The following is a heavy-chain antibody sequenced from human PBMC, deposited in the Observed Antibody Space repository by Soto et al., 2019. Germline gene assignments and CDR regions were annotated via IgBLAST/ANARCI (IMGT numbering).Heavy chain of an antibody. Sequence: EVHLVESGGGLIQPGGSLRLSCAASGFIVSSHYMSWVRQAPGKGLEWVSVIYSGGSTYYADSVKGRFTISRDNSKNTLYLQMNSLRVEDTAVYYCARHDWFDPWGQGTLVTVSS. CDR3: ARHDWFDP. CDR2: IYSGGST. J-gene: IGHJ5*02. CDR1: GFIVSSHY. V-gene: IGHV3-53*01.